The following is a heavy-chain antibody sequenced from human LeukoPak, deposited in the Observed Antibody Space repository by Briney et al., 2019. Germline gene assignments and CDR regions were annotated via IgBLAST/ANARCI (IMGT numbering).Heavy chain of an antibody. J-gene: IGHJ4*02. D-gene: IGHD3-16*02. CDR2: ISWNSGSI. Sequence: GGSLRLSCAASGFTFDDYAMHWVRQAPGKGLEWVAGISWNSGSIGYADSVKGRFTISRDNAKNSLYLQMNSLRAEDTALYYCAKAEPAGHYVWGSYRYPPRDWGQGTLVTVSS. CDR3: AKAEPAGHYVWGSYRYPPRD. CDR1: GFTFDDYA. V-gene: IGHV3-9*01.